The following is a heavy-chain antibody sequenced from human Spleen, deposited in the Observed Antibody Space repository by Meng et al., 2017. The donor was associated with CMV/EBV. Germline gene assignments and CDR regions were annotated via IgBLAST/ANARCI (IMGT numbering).Heavy chain of an antibody. D-gene: IGHD6-13*01. CDR1: GFTFHGFA. CDR2: ISWNSGSI. Sequence: GGSLRLSCAASGFTFHGFAMHWVRQAPGKGLEWVSGISWNSGSIGYAYSVKGRFTISRDNAKNSLYLQMRSLRPEDTALYYYAKDRAQPGTAAAGFDAFDMWGQGTMVTVSS. V-gene: IGHV3-9*01. J-gene: IGHJ3*02. CDR3: AKDRAQPGTAAAGFDAFDM.